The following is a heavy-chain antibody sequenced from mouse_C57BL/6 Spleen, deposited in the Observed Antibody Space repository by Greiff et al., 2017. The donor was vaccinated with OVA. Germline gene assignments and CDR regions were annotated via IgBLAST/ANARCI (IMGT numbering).Heavy chain of an antibody. CDR2: IDPSDSYT. D-gene: IGHD1-1*01. CDR1: GYTFTSYW. CDR3: ARDYYGSSSWFAY. Sequence: VQLQQPGAELVMPGASVKLSCKASGYTFTSYWMHWVKQRPGQGLEWIGEIDPSDSYTNYNQKFKGKSTLTVDKSSSTAYMQLSSLTSGDSAVYYCARDYYGSSSWFAYWGQGTLVTVSA. V-gene: IGHV1-69*01. J-gene: IGHJ3*01.